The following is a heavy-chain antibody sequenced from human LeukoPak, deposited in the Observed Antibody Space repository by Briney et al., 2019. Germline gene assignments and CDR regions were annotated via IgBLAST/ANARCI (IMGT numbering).Heavy chain of an antibody. CDR1: GFAFSSYW. Sequence: GSLRLSCVASGFAFSSYWMHWVRQAPGMGLVWVSRLPPDELGIIYADSVKGRFTVSRDNAKNTVYLQMNNLRVDDTAMYYCVGTIASRGSEYWGQGALVTVSS. CDR2: LPPDELGI. CDR3: VGTIASRGSEY. V-gene: IGHV3-74*01. D-gene: IGHD6-6*01. J-gene: IGHJ4*02.